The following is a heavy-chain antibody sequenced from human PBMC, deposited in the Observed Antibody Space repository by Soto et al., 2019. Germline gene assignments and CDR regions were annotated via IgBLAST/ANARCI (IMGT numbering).Heavy chain of an antibody. J-gene: IGHJ4*02. CDR2: IYYSGST. CDR3: ARSYYYDSSGYYYGLYYFDY. D-gene: IGHD3-22*01. Sequence: SETLSLTCAVSGGSISSSNWWSWVRQPPGKVLEWIGYIYYSGSTNYNPSLKSRVTISVDTSKNQFSLKLSSVTAADTAVYYCARSYYYDSSGYYYGLYYFDYWGQGTLVTVSS. V-gene: IGHV4-4*02. CDR1: GGSISSSNW.